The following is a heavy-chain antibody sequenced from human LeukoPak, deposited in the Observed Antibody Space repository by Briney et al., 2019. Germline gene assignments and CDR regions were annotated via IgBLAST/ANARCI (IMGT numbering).Heavy chain of an antibody. CDR2: IYYSGST. Sequence: SETLYLTCTVSGGSISSSSYYWGWIRQPPGKGLEWIGSIYYSGSTYYNPSLKSRVTISVDTSKNQFSLKLSSVTAADTAVYYCARGQIAVAGTDWFDPWGQGTLVTVSS. CDR1: GGSISSSSYY. J-gene: IGHJ5*02. D-gene: IGHD6-19*01. CDR3: ARGQIAVAGTDWFDP. V-gene: IGHV4-39*07.